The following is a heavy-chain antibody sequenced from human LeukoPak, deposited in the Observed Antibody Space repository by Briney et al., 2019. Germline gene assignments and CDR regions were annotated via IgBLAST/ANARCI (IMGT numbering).Heavy chain of an antibody. CDR1: GYTFTSYD. CDR2: MNPNSGST. CDR3: ARDNTMVRGFDWFDP. J-gene: IGHJ5*02. Sequence: ASVKVSCKASGYTFTSYDINWVRQATGQGLEWMGWMNPNSGSTGYAQKFQGRVTMTRNTSISTAYMELSSLRSEDTAVYYCARDNTMVRGFDWFDPWGQGTLVTVSS. D-gene: IGHD3-10*01. V-gene: IGHV1-8*01.